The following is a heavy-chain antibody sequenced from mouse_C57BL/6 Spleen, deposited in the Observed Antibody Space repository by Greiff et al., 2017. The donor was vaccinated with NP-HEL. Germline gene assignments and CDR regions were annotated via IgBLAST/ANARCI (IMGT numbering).Heavy chain of an antibody. CDR3: ASLDYYGSGYFDY. D-gene: IGHD1-1*01. Sequence: QVQLQQSGPELVKPGASVKISCKASGYAFSSSWMNWVKQRPGKGLEWIGRIYPGDGDTNYNGKFKGKATLTADKSSSTAYMQLSSLTSEDSAVYFCASLDYYGSGYFDYWGQGTTLTVSS. V-gene: IGHV1-82*01. J-gene: IGHJ2*01. CDR1: GYAFSSSW. CDR2: IYPGDGDT.